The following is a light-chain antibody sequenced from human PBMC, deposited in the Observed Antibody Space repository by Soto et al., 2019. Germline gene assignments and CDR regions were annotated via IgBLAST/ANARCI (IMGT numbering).Light chain of an antibody. CDR3: QQADSFPLT. CDR1: QDISTL. CDR2: GAS. J-gene: IGKJ4*01. Sequence: DIQMTQSPSSVSASIGDTDTITCRASQDISTLLAWYQQKPGKAPKLLIYGASTLESGVPSRFSGRGSGTDFTLTISSLQPEDFATYFCQQADSFPLTYGGGTTVDIK. V-gene: IGKV1D-12*01.